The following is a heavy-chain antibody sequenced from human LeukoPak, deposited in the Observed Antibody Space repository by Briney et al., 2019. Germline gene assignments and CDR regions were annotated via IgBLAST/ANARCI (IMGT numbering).Heavy chain of an antibody. CDR3: ARGGIAARFAY. V-gene: IGHV3-21*01. Sequence: GGSLRLSCAASGFTFSSYSMNWVRQAPGKGLEWVSSISSSSSYIYYADSVKGRFTISRDNAKNSLYLQMNSLRVEDTAVYYCARGGIAARFAYWGQGTLVTVSS. CDR1: GFTFSSYS. J-gene: IGHJ4*02. CDR2: ISSSSSYI. D-gene: IGHD6-6*01.